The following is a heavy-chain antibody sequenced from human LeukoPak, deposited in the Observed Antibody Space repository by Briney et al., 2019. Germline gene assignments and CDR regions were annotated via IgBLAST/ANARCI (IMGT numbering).Heavy chain of an antibody. J-gene: IGHJ6*03. V-gene: IGHV1-69*05. D-gene: IGHD6-13*01. CDR3: AGDSTAAGIRDHYYYYYMDV. Sequence: SVKVSCKASGGTFSSYAISWVRQAPGQGLEWMGGIIPIFGTANYAQKFQGRVTITTDESTRTAYMELSSLRSEDTAVYYCAGDSTAAGIRDHYYYYYMDVWGKGTTVTVSS. CDR2: IIPIFGTA. CDR1: GGTFSSYA.